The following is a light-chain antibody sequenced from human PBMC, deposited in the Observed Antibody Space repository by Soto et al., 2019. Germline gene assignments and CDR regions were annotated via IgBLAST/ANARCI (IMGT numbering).Light chain of an antibody. J-gene: IGKJ1*01. CDR3: QQYSTLRT. CDR2: DAS. V-gene: IGKV3D-20*01. Sequence: EIVLTHSPVTLSLSPGERATLSCVASQRVGSSYLAWYQQKPGLAPRLLIYDASIRATGIPDRFSGSGSGADFTLTISRLEPEDFALYYCQQYSTLRTFGQGTKVDIK. CDR1: QRVGSSY.